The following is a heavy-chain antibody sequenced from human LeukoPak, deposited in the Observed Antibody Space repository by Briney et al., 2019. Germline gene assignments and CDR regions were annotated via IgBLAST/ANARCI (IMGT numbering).Heavy chain of an antibody. D-gene: IGHD2-15*01. CDR2: ISSSSSYT. V-gene: IGHV3-11*06. J-gene: IGHJ4*02. CDR1: GFTFSDYW. Sequence: GGSLRLSCAGSGFTFSDYWMTWLRQAPGKGLEWLSYISSSSSYTNYADSVKGRFTISRDNAKNSLYLQMNTLRAEYTAVYYCPRDPYCGGGSCYSNYFDYWGQGTLVTVSS. CDR3: PRDPYCGGGSCYSNYFDY.